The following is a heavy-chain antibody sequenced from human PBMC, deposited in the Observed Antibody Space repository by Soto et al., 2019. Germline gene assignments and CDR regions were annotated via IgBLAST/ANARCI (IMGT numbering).Heavy chain of an antibody. CDR3: VKERTGTWDFDH. Sequence: QVQLVESGGGVVQPGRSLRLSCAASGFTFSSLGMHWVRQAPGKGLEWVAVISYDGSEKYYADSVKGRFTISRDNSKNTLSLQMNSLRAEDTAVYYCVKERTGTWDFDHWGQGTLVTVSS. D-gene: IGHD1-26*01. CDR1: GFTFSSLG. CDR2: ISYDGSEK. J-gene: IGHJ4*02. V-gene: IGHV3-30*18.